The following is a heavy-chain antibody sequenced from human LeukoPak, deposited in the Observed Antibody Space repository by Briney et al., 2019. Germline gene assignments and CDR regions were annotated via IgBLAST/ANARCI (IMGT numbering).Heavy chain of an antibody. CDR1: GYTFTSYG. Sequence: ASVKVSCKASGYTFTSYGISCVRQAPGQGLEWMGWISAYNGNTNYAQKLQGRVTMTTDTSTSTAYMELRSLRSDDTAVYYCSRDSDRWEPTGGWFDPWGQGTLVTVSS. J-gene: IGHJ5*02. D-gene: IGHD1-26*01. CDR3: SRDSDRWEPTGGWFDP. V-gene: IGHV1-18*01. CDR2: ISAYNGNT.